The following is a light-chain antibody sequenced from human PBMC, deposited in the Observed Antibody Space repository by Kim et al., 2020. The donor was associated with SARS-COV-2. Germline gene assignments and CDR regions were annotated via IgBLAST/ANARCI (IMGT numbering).Light chain of an antibody. CDR2: DAS. V-gene: IGKV3-11*01. CDR3: QQRSNWPLT. CDR1: QTINSY. J-gene: IGKJ4*01. Sequence: SLSPGERATLSCRASQTINSYLTWYQQKPGQAPRLLIYDASNRATGIPARFSGSGSGTDFTLTISSLEPEDFALYYCQQRSNWPLTFGGGTKVDIK.